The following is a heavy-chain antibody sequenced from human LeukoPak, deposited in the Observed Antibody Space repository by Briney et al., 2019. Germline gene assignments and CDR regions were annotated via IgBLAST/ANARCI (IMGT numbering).Heavy chain of an antibody. CDR3: VRVAPVIGSRYFDS. Sequence: GGSLRLSCAASGFTFSDHYMDWVRQAPAVGLEWLCRIRNKVNSYITEYAASVTGRFTISRDDSKNILYLQMISLRSEDSAVYYFVRVAPVIGSRYFDSWGQGALVTVSS. CDR1: GFTFSDHY. V-gene: IGHV3-72*01. J-gene: IGHJ4*02. D-gene: IGHD2-2*01. CDR2: IRNKVNSYIT.